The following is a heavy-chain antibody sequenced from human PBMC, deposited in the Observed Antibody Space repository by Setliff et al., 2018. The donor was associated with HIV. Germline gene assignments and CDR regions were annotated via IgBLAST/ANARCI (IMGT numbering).Heavy chain of an antibody. J-gene: IGHJ3*02. D-gene: IGHD6-6*01. V-gene: IGHV5-51*01. CDR1: GYSFTSYW. CDR3: ARCIAARLRGSDAFDI. Sequence: GESLKISCKGSGYSFTSYWIGWVRQMPGKGLEWMGIIYPGDSDTRYSPSFQGQVTISADKSISTAYLQWSSLKASDTAMYYCARCIAARLRGSDAFDIWGQGTMVTVSS. CDR2: IYPGDSDT.